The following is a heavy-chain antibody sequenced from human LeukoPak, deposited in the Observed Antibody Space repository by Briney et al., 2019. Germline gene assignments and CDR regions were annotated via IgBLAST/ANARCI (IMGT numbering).Heavy chain of an antibody. D-gene: IGHD2-15*01. J-gene: IGHJ3*02. V-gene: IGHV4-39*07. CDR3: ARDTGGFDI. CDR2: IYYSGST. CDR1: GGSITSSYY. Sequence: SQTLSLTCTVSGGSITSSYYWGWIRQPPGKGLEWIGSIYYSGSTYYNPSLKSRVTMSVDTSKNQFSLKLSSVTAADTAVYYCARDTGGFDIWGQGAMVTVSS.